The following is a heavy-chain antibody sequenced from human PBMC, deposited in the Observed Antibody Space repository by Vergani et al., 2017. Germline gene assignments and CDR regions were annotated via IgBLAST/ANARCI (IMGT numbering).Heavy chain of an antibody. D-gene: IGHD2-21*02. CDR2: IGKDGINT. CDR1: GLTFSNFV. CDR3: AKNLSDSADGLPDS. Sequence: QVQLVESAGGVVQPGGSLRLSCSAYGLTFSNFVMHWIRQAPGKGLEWLAYIGKDGINTRYRDAVKSLCTVARENSKDIRYLQMDRLRSEDPALYYCAKNLSDSADGLPDSWGPGTLVIVSS. J-gene: IGHJ4*02. V-gene: IGHV3-30*02.